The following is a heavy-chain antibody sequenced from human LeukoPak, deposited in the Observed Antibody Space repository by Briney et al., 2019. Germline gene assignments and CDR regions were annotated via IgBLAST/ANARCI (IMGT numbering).Heavy chain of an antibody. CDR1: GFSFSDYY. CDR2: ISSSTTST. CDR3: ASNMAANYHYFYGIDV. J-gene: IGHJ6*02. Sequence: GGSLRLSCAASGFSFSDYYMAWIRQAPGKGLEWGAFISSSTTSTYYADSVKGRFTVSRDNAKNSLSLQMSSLRVEDTGVYYCASNMAANYHYFYGIDVWGQGTTVTVSS. D-gene: IGHD6-6*01. V-gene: IGHV3-11*01.